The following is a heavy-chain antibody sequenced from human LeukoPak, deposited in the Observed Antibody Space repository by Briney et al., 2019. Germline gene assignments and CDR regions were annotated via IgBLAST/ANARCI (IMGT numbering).Heavy chain of an antibody. Sequence: PSETLSLTCTVSGGSISGYYWSWIRQPPGKGLEWIAYFYDSGSTIYNPSLKSRVAISLDTSRNQFSLRLSSVTVADTAVYYCARLPYWGQGTPVTVSS. CDR1: GGSISGYY. V-gene: IGHV4-59*08. CDR3: ARLPY. J-gene: IGHJ4*02. CDR2: FYDSGST.